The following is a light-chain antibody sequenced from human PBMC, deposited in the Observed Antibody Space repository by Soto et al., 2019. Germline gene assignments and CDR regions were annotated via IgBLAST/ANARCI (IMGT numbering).Light chain of an antibody. CDR3: QQYENLRLHT. CDR2: DAS. J-gene: IGKJ2*01. Sequence: DIQMTQSPSSLSASVGERVTITCRANEDISNYLNWYQQKPGRAPKLLIYDASTLETGVPSRFSGSGSGTHFTFTISSLQPEEVGTYCCQQYENLRLHTFGPGTKL. V-gene: IGKV1-33*01. CDR1: EDISNY.